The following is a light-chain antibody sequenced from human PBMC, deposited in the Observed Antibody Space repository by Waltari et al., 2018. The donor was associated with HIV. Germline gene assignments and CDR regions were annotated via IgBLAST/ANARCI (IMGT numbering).Light chain of an antibody. CDR3: AAWDDSLSGVV. V-gene: IGLV1-47*01. Sequence: QSVLTQPPSASGPPGQRVTLSCSGSSSNIGSNYVYWYQQLPGTAPKLLSYRNNQRPSGVPDRFSGSKSGTSASRAISGLRSEDEADYYCAAWDDSLSGVVFGGGTKLTVL. J-gene: IGLJ2*01. CDR1: SSNIGSNY. CDR2: RNN.